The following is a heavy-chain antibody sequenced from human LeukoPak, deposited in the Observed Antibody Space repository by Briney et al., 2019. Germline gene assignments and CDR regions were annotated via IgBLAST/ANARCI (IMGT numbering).Heavy chain of an antibody. CDR1: GGSISSGSYY. D-gene: IGHD6-13*01. CDR3: ARDRKLVPNDY. CDR2: IYTSGST. V-gene: IGHV4-61*02. Sequence: PSQTLSLTCTVSGGSISSGSYYWSWIRQPAGKGLEWIGRIYTSGSTNYNPSLKSRVTISVDTSKNQFSLKLSSVTAADTAVYYCARDRKLVPNDYWGQGTLVTVSS. J-gene: IGHJ4*02.